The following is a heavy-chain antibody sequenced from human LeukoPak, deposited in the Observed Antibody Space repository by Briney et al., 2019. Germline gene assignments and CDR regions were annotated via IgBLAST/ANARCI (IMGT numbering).Heavy chain of an antibody. V-gene: IGHV3-21*01. D-gene: IGHD4-17*01. CDR2: ITSGGDYI. J-gene: IGHJ6*02. CDR3: ARVEDDYGDYYYGMDV. CDR1: GFTFNTFN. Sequence: GGSLRLSCAASGFTFNTFNMNWVRQAPGKGLEWVSSITSGGDYIYYADSVKGRFTTSRDNAKNSLSLQLNSLRVEDTAVYYCARVEDDYGDYYYGMDVWGQGTTVTVSS.